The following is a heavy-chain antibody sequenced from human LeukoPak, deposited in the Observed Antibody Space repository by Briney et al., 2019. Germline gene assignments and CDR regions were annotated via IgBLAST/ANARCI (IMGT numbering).Heavy chain of an antibody. J-gene: IGHJ6*04. CDR3: ASSGGDGSGGRNYYYYGMDV. CDR1: GFTFSSYA. D-gene: IGHD3-10*01. CDR2: ISYDGSNK. V-gene: IGHV3-30*04. Sequence: PGGSLRLSCAASGFTFSSYAMHWVRQAPGKGLEWVAVISYDGSNKYYADSVKGRFTISRDNSKNTLYLQMNSLRAEDTAVYYCASSGGDGSGGRNYYYYGMDVWGKGTTVTVSS.